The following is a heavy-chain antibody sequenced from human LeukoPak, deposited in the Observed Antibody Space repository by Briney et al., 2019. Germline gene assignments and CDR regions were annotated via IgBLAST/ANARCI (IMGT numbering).Heavy chain of an antibody. CDR3: ARGRRQWLVREFDP. Sequence: PSETLSLTCAVYGGSFSGYYWSWIRQPPGKGLEWIGEINHSGSTNYNPSLKSRVTISVDTSKNQFSLKLSSVTAADTAVYYCARGRRQWLVREFDPWGQGTLVTVSS. J-gene: IGHJ5*02. D-gene: IGHD6-19*01. CDR1: GGSFSGYY. CDR2: INHSGST. V-gene: IGHV4-34*01.